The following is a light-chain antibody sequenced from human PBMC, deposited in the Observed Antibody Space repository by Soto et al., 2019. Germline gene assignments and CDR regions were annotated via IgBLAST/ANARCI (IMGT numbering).Light chain of an antibody. CDR2: GAS. Sequence: DIVLTQSPGTLSLSPGHRATLSCRASQSVGSNYLVWYQQRPGQPPRLLISGASRRATGIPDRFSGSGSGTDFTLTISRLEPEDFAVYYCQQYGSSPVTFGPGTTVDIK. CDR3: QQYGSSPVT. V-gene: IGKV3-20*01. CDR1: QSVGSNY. J-gene: IGKJ3*01.